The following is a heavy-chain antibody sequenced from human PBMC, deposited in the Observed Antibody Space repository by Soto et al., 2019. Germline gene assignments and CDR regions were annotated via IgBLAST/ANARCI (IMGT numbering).Heavy chain of an antibody. V-gene: IGHV1-2*04. CDR2: INPNSGGT. CDR1: GYTFTGYY. J-gene: IGHJ6*02. CDR3: ARIRLAAAGRGYGMDV. Sequence: GASVKVSCKASGYTFTGYYMHWVRQAPGQGLEWMGWINPNSGGTNYAQKFQGWVTMTRDTSISTAYMELSRLRSDDTAVYYCARIRLAAAGRGYGMDVSGQGTTVTVSS. D-gene: IGHD6-13*01.